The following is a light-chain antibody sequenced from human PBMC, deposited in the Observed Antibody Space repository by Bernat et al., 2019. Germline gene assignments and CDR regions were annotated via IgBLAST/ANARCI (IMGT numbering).Light chain of an antibody. CDR2: KAS. V-gene: IGKV1-5*03. CDR1: QSIDSW. CDR3: QQYKNYIT. Sequence: DIQMTQSPSTLSASVGDTVTITCRASQSIDSWLAWYQQKPGKAPNLLIYKASTLESGVPSRFSGGGSATEFTLTISSLQPDDVAIYYCQQYKNYITFGQGTRLEI. J-gene: IGKJ5*01.